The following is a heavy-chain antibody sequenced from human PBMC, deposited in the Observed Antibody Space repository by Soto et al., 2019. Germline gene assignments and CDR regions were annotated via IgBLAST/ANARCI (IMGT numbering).Heavy chain of an antibody. D-gene: IGHD2-15*01. CDR2: IYYSGST. J-gene: IGHJ3*02. V-gene: IGHV4-31*03. CDR1: GGSISSGGYY. CDR3: ARGRGWDIVVVVAATGSACDI. Sequence: QVQLQESGPGLVKPSQTLSLTCTVSGGSISSGGYYWSWIRHHPGKGREGIGYIYYSGSTYYNPSLKCRVTLSVDTSKNQLCLKLSSVTAADTAVYDWARGRGWDIVVVVAATGSACDIWGQGTMVTVSS.